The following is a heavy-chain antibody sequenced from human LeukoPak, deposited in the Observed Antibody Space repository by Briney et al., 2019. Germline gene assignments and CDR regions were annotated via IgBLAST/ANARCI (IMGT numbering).Heavy chain of an antibody. D-gene: IGHD6-25*01. Sequence: SETLSLTCTVSGGSVSSGSYYWSWIRQPPGKGLEWIGYIYYSGSTNYNPSLKSRVTISVDTSKNQFSLKLSSVTAADTAVYYCARGLQPHSSGSSWFDPWGQGTLVTVSS. V-gene: IGHV4-61*01. J-gene: IGHJ5*02. CDR3: ARGLQPHSSGSSWFDP. CDR2: IYYSGST. CDR1: GGSVSSGSYY.